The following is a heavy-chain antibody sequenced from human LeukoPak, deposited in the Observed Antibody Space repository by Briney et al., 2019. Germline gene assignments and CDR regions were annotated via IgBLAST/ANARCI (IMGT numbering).Heavy chain of an antibody. J-gene: IGHJ4*02. V-gene: IGHV4-38-2*01. Sequence: SETLSLTCSVSGYSLSDGFYWGWIRQPPGKGLEWIGTIYRTGNTYYNPSLESRITISVATSKNQFSLKLTSVTATDTAVYYCATSGVLYWIQTWGQGTLVTVSS. CDR3: ATSGVLYWIQT. D-gene: IGHD2-15*01. CDR2: IYRTGNT. CDR1: GYSLSDGFY.